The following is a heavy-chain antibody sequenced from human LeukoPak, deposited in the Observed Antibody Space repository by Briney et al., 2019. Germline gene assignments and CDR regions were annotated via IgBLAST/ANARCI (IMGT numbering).Heavy chain of an antibody. D-gene: IGHD3-22*01. J-gene: IGHJ5*02. V-gene: IGHV4-59*12. Sequence: SETLSLTCTVSGGSISSYYWSWIRQPPGKGLEWIGYIYYSGSTYYNPSLKSRVTISVDTSKNQFSLKLSSVTAADTAVYYCAREWWYYYDSSGYGRGWFDPWGQGTLVTVSS. CDR3: AREWWYYYDSSGYGRGWFDP. CDR1: GGSISSYY. CDR2: IYYSGST.